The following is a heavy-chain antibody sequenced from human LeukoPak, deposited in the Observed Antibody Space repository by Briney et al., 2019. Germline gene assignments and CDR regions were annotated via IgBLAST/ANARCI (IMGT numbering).Heavy chain of an antibody. D-gene: IGHD1-26*01. Sequence: SETLSLTCAVFGGSFSGHYWSWIRQPPGKGLEWIGEINHSGSINYNSSLKSRVTISVDTSKNQFSLKLSSVTAADTAVYYCARLGLPNSGSYLDYWGQGTLVTVSS. V-gene: IGHV4-34*01. CDR3: ARLGLPNSGSYLDY. CDR2: INHSGSI. J-gene: IGHJ4*02. CDR1: GGSFSGHY.